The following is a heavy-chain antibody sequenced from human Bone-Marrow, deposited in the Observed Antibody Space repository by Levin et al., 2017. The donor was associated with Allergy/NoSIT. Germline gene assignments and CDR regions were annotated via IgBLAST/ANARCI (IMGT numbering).Heavy chain of an antibody. D-gene: IGHD3-22*01. CDR1: GFTFDDYA. CDR2: ISWNSGSI. V-gene: IGHV3-9*01. J-gene: IGHJ1*01. CDR3: AKDTSPYYYDSSGYSEYFQH. Sequence: GGSLRLSCAASGFTFDDYAMHWVRQAPGKGLEWVSGISWNSGSIGYADSVKGRFTISRDNAKNSLYLQMNSLRAEDTALYYCAKDTSPYYYDSSGYSEYFQHWGQGTLVTVSS.